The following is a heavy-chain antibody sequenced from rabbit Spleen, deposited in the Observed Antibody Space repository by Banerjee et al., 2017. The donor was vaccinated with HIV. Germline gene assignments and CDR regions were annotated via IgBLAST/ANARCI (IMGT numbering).Heavy chain of an antibody. Sequence: QEQLVESGGGLVEPEGSLTLTCKASGFSFSDRDVMCWVRQAPGKELEWIGCINTYTSKRVYSTWAKGLFNISRTSSTTVSIQMTIMTPAARASYFFAIDMTSVIVSNFNLIGPGSLVPVS. CDR3: AIDMTSVIVSNFNL. CDR1: GFSFSDRDV. CDR2: INTYTSKR. J-gene: IGHJ4*01. V-gene: IGHV1S45*01. D-gene: IGHD2-1*01.